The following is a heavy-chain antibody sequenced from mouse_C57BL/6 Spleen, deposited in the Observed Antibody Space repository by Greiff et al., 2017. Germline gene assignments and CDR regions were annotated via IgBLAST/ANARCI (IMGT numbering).Heavy chain of an antibody. J-gene: IGHJ1*03. CDR3: ARDYGSSYWYFDV. CDR1: GYTFTSYW. D-gene: IGHD1-1*01. Sequence: VQLQQPGAELVKPGASVKMSCKASGYTFTSYWITWVKQRPGQGLEWIGDIYPGSGSTNHNEKFKSKATLTGDTSSSTAYMQLSSLTSEDSAVYYCARDYGSSYWYFDVWGTGTTVTVSS. CDR2: IYPGSGST. V-gene: IGHV1-55*01.